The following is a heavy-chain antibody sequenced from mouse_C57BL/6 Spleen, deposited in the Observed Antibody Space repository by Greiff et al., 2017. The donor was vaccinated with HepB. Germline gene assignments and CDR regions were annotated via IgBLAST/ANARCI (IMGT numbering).Heavy chain of an antibody. Sequence: EVQRVESGGGLVKPGGSLKLSCAASGFTFSSYAMSWVRQTPEKRLEWVATISDGGSYTYYPDNVKGRFTISRDNAKNNLYLQMSHLKSEDTAMYYCARDYYGSEDYFDYWGQGTTLTVSS. J-gene: IGHJ2*01. CDR3: ARDYYGSEDYFDY. D-gene: IGHD1-1*01. V-gene: IGHV5-4*01. CDR1: GFTFSSYA. CDR2: ISDGGSYT.